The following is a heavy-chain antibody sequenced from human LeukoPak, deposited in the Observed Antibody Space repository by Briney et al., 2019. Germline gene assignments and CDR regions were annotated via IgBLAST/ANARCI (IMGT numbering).Heavy chain of an antibody. V-gene: IGHV4-39*01. D-gene: IGHD5-24*01. Sequence: SETLSLTCTVSGDSLTGYYWGWIRQPPGKGLEWIGNIYYTGNTYYNPSLKSRVTISLDTSKNQFSLKLSSVTAADTAVYYCARHRSGWLQSSFDYWGQGTLVTVSS. CDR2: IYYTGNT. CDR1: GDSLTGYY. CDR3: ARHRSGWLQSSFDY. J-gene: IGHJ4*02.